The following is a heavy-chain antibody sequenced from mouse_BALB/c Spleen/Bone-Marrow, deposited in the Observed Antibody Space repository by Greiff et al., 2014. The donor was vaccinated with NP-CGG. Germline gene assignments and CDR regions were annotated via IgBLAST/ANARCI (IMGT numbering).Heavy chain of an antibody. V-gene: IGHV1S81*02. CDR3: AKCLDYCAIDD. CDR2: INPSNGGT. J-gene: IGHJ4*01. CDR1: GYTFTSYW. Sequence: QVHVKQSGAELVRPGASVKLSCKASGYTFTSYWMHWVKQRPEQGLERIGEINPSNGGTNYNEKFKSKATLTVDNSSSTAYMQLSSLTSEDSAVYYCAKCLDYCAIDDWGQGTSVTVSS.